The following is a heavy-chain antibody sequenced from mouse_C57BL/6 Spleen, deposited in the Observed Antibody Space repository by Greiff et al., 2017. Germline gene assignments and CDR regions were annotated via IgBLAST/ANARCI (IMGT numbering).Heavy chain of an antibody. CDR1: GFTFSDYG. V-gene: IGHV5-17*01. D-gene: IGHD4-1*02. J-gene: IGHJ4*01. Sequence: EVKLVESGGGLVKPGGSLKLSCAASGFTFSDYGMHWVRQAPEKGLEWVAYISSGSSTIYYADTVKGRFTISRDNAKNTLFLQMTSLRSEDTAMYYCARRVPNSYAMDYWGQGASVTVSS. CDR2: ISSGSSTI. CDR3: ARRVPNSYAMDY.